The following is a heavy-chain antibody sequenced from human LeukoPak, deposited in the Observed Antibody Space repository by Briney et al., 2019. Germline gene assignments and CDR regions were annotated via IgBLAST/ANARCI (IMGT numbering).Heavy chain of an antibody. V-gene: IGHV4-59*12. CDR1: GGSISSYY. D-gene: IGHD3-10*01. CDR3: ARRTYYYGSGSYYSR. CDR2: IYYSGST. Sequence: PSETLSLTCTVSGGSISSYYWSWIRQPPGKGLEWIGYIYYSGSTNYNPSLKSRVTISVDTSKNQFSLKLSSVTAADTAVYYCARRTYYYGSGSYYSRWGQGTLVTVSS. J-gene: IGHJ4*02.